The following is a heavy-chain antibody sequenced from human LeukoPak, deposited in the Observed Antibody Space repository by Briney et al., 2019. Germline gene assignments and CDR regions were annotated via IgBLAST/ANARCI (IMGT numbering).Heavy chain of an antibody. CDR2: IYYSGST. Sequence: SETLSLTCTVSGGSISSYYWSWIRQPPGKGLEWIGYIYYSGSTNYNPSLKSRVTISVDTSKNQFSLKLSSVTAADTAVYYCARHGRDYQGSGTYYAFDPWGQGTLVTVSS. CDR1: GGSISSYY. CDR3: ARHGRDYQGSGTYYAFDP. D-gene: IGHD3-10*01. V-gene: IGHV4-59*08. J-gene: IGHJ5*02.